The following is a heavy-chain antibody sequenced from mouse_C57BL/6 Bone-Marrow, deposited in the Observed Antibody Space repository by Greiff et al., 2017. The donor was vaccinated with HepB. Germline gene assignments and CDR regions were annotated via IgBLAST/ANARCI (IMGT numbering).Heavy chain of an antibody. V-gene: IGHV1-69*01. CDR2: IDPSDSYT. CDR3: AREDYFPLYYYAMDY. Sequence: VQLQQPGAELVMPGASVKLSCKASGYTFTSYWMHWVKQRPGQGLEWIGEIDPSDSYTNYNQKFKGKSTLTVDKSSSTAYMQLSSLTSEDSAVYYCAREDYFPLYYYAMDYWGQGTSVTVSS. J-gene: IGHJ4*01. D-gene: IGHD1-1*01. CDR1: GYTFTSYW.